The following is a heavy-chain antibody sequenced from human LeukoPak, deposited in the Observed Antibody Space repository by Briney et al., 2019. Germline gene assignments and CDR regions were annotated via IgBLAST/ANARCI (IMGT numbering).Heavy chain of an antibody. D-gene: IGHD4-17*01. CDR3: ARQIRRTYGAYEVFDF. Sequence: ASVKVSCKASGYTFTGYYIHWVRQAPGQGLESMGWMDPNSGATNFAQAFQGRVTLTKDTSRTTVYVDLRNLRSDDTAFYYCARQIRRTYGAYEVFDFWGQGTLVTVSS. J-gene: IGHJ4*02. V-gene: IGHV1-2*02. CDR1: GYTFTGYY. CDR2: MDPNSGAT.